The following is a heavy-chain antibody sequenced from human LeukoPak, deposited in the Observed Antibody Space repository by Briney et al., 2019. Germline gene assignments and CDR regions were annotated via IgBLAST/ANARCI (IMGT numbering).Heavy chain of an antibody. J-gene: IGHJ6*03. CDR1: GGTFSSYA. CDR2: IIPIFGTA. V-gene: IGHV1-69*05. D-gene: IGHD6-19*01. CDR3: ARGGWYYSYNYYYYMDV. Sequence: SVKVSCKASGGTFSSYAISWVRQAPGQGLEWMGGIIPIFGTANYAQKFQGRVTMTRDTSTSTVYMELSSLRSEDTAVYYCARGGWYYSYNYYYYMDVWGKGTTVTISS.